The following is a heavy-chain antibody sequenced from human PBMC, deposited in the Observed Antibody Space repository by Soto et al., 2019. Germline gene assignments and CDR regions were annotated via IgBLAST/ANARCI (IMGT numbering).Heavy chain of an antibody. J-gene: IGHJ3*02. D-gene: IGHD3-22*01. Sequence: LRLSCAASGFTFSSYAMSWVRQAPGKGLEWVSAISGSGGSTYYADSVKGRFTISRDNSKNTLYLQMNSLRAEDTAVYYCAKVYYYDSSGPVPNDAFDIWGQGTMVTVSS. CDR1: GFTFSSYA. CDR2: ISGSGGST. CDR3: AKVYYYDSSGPVPNDAFDI. V-gene: IGHV3-23*01.